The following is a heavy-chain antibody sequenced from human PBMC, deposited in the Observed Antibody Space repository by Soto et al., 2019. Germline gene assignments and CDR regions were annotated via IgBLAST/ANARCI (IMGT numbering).Heavy chain of an antibody. CDR1: GSYINSGVYY. CDR2: SYSSGST. V-gene: IGHV4-61*08. J-gene: IGHJ5*02. Sequence: LATLSLTCTHSGSYINSGVYYWSWIRQHPGKGLEWIGYSYSSGSTNYNPPLKRRVTISVDTSKNQFSLKLSSVTAADTAVYYCARHNNWFDPWGQGSLVTVSS. CDR3: ARHNNWFDP.